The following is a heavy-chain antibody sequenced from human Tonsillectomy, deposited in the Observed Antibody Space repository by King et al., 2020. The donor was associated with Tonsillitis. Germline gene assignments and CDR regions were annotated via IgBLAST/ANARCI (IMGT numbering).Heavy chain of an antibody. CDR3: AKGDLAYCCGDCYSGVGY. J-gene: IGHJ4*02. V-gene: IGHV3-30*02. CDR2: IRYDGSNK. Sequence: VQLVESGGGVVQPGGSLRLSCAASGFTFSSYGMHWVRQAPGKGLEWVAFIRYDGSNKYYADSVKGRFTISRDNSKNTLYLQMNSLRAEDTAVYYCAKGDLAYCCGDCYSGVGYWGQGTLVTVSS. D-gene: IGHD2-21*02. CDR1: GFTFSSYG.